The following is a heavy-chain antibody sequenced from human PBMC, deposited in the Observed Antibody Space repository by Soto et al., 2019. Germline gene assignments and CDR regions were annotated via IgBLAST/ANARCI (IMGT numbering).Heavy chain of an antibody. J-gene: IGHJ6*02. CDR2: MNPNSGNT. D-gene: IGHD3-3*01. CDR3: ARVNRHLLYDFWGGLRSGGEVMSG. V-gene: IGHV1-8*01. Sequence: ASVKISSKAAGYTFTRYDSNWERHATGQGLEWMGWMNPNSGNTGYAQKFQGRVTMTRNISRCTASMELSILRSEDTAVYYCARVNRHLLYDFWGGLRSGGEVMSGWGRGTRVAV. CDR1: GYTFTRYD.